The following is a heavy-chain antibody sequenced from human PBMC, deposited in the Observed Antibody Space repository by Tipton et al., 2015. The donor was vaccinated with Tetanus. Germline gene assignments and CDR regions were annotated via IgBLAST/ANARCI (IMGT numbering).Heavy chain of an antibody. CDR1: GGSISSSSYY. D-gene: IGHD5-18*01. CDR2: IYYSGST. Sequence: LRLSCTVSGGSISSSSYYWGWIRQPPGKGLEWIGSIYYSGSTYYNPSLKSRVTISVDTSKNQFSLKLSSVTAADTAVYYCARLKETGYSYGGGDFDYWGQGTLVTVSS. CDR3: ARLKETGYSYGGGDFDY. J-gene: IGHJ4*02. V-gene: IGHV4-39*01.